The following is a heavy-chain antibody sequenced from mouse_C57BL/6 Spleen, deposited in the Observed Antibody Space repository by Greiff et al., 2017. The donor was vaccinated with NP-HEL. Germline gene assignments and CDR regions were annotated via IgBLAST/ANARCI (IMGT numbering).Heavy chain of an antibody. V-gene: IGHV1-82*01. J-gene: IGHJ3*01. Sequence: QVQLKESGPELVKPGASVKISCKASGYAFSSSWMNWVKQRPGKGLEWIGRIYPGDGDTNYKGKFKGKATLTADKTSSTAYMQLSSLTSEDSAVYFCARTFYDGYSFAYWGKGTLVTVSA. CDR1: GYAFSSSW. CDR3: ARTFYDGYSFAY. D-gene: IGHD2-3*01. CDR2: IYPGDGDT.